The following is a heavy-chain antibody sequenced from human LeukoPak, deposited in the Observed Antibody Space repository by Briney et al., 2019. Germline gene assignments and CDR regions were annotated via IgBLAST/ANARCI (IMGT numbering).Heavy chain of an antibody. Sequence: SETLSLTCAVYGGSFSGYYWSWIRQPPGKGLEWIGEINHSGSTNYNPSLKSRVTISVDTSKNQFSLKLSSVTAADTAVYYCARGRGAYSNSWPRGSWFDPWGQGTLVTVSS. V-gene: IGHV4-34*01. CDR2: INHSGST. J-gene: IGHJ5*02. D-gene: IGHD6-13*01. CDR1: GGSFSGYY. CDR3: ARGRGAYSNSWPRGSWFDP.